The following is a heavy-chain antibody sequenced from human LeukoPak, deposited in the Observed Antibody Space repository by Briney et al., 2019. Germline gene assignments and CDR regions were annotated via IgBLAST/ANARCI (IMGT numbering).Heavy chain of an antibody. CDR2: TSYDGSNK. V-gene: IGHV3-30-3*01. CDR3: ARGSGTYYPFDH. D-gene: IGHD1-26*01. Sequence: GGSLRLSCAASGFTLSSYGMHWVRQAPGKGLGWVAVTSYDGSNKYYADSEKGRFTISRDNSKSTVSLQMNSLRAEDTAVYYCARGSGTYYPFDHWGQGTLVTVS. J-gene: IGHJ4*02. CDR1: GFTLSSYG.